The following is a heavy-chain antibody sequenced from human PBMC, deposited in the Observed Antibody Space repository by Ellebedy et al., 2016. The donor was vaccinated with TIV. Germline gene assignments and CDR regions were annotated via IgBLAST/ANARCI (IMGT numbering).Heavy chain of an antibody. V-gene: IGHV3-23*01. CDR3: AKDSKWELSDFDY. J-gene: IGHJ4*02. CDR2: LWGNGGGK. D-gene: IGHD1-26*01. Sequence: PGGSLRLSCAASGFTFSTYWIHWVRQAPGKGLEWVSFLWGNGGGKYLADSVKGRFTMSRENSKNTLYLQMNSLRAEDTAVYYCAKDSKWELSDFDYWGQGTLVTVSS. CDR1: GFTFSTYW.